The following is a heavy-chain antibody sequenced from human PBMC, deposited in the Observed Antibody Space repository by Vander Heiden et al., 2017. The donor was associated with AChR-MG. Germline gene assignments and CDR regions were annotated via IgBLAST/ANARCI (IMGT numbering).Heavy chain of an antibody. Sequence: EVHLVESGGALVKPGGSLRLACAASGLRFRKGWMSWARQAPGKWLEWIGRIKSRHDGGTTDYAAPVRGRFTISRDDSGNTVYLQMNSLKIEDTAVYYCSTDSGITAAGIFDYWGQGTLVTVSS. V-gene: IGHV3-15*02. CDR3: STDSGITAAGIFDY. D-gene: IGHD6-13*01. CDR2: IKSRHDGGTT. J-gene: IGHJ4*02. CDR1: GLRFRKGW.